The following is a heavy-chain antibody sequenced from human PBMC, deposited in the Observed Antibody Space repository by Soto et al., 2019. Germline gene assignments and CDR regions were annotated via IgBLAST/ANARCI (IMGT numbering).Heavy chain of an antibody. J-gene: IGHJ4*02. CDR1: GYTFTGYY. CDR3: ARDLGGGGAKFWDPAPTRNFDY. D-gene: IGHD1-26*01. V-gene: IGHV1-2*02. Sequence: ASVKVSCKASGYTFTGYYMHWVRQAPGQGLEWMGWINPNSGGTNYAQKFQGRVTMTRDTSISTAYMELSRLRSDDTAVYYCARDLGGGGAKFWDPAPTRNFDYWGQGTLVTVSS. CDR2: INPNSGGT.